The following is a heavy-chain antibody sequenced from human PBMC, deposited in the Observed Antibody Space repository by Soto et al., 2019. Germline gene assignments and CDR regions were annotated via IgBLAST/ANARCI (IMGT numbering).Heavy chain of an antibody. Sequence: PSETLSLTCTVSGGSISSGGYYWSWIRQHPGKGLEWIGYIYYSGSTYYNPSLKSRVTISVDTSKNQFSLKLSSVTAADTAVYYCASVRYSGYDVAYWGQGTLVTVSS. V-gene: IGHV4-31*03. CDR2: IYYSGST. J-gene: IGHJ4*02. CDR1: GGSISSGGYY. D-gene: IGHD5-12*01. CDR3: ASVRYSGYDVAY.